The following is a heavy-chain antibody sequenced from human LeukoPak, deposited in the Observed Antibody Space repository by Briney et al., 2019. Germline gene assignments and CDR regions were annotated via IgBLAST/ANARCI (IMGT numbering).Heavy chain of an antibody. V-gene: IGHV4-31*03. J-gene: IGHJ5*02. D-gene: IGHD3-9*01. CDR1: GGSISSGGYY. CDR3: ARVHPRSFDYDILTGPSRVEFDP. CDR2: IYYSGRT. Sequence: SETLSLTCTVSGGSISSGGYYWSWIRQHPGKGLQWIGYIYYSGRTYYNPSLKSRVTISVDTSKNQFSLKLSSVTAADTAVYYCARVHPRSFDYDILTGPSRVEFDPWGQGTLVTVSS.